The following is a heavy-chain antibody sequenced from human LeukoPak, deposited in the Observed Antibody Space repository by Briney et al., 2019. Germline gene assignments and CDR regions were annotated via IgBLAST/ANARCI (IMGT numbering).Heavy chain of an antibody. CDR2: IKTDGGST. D-gene: IGHD3-10*01. V-gene: IGHV3-74*01. J-gene: IGHJ4*02. CDR3: VKVAKYYYGSETYYFFEH. CDR1: GFTFSSYW. Sequence: GGSLRLSCAASGFTFSSYWMHWVRQVPGKGLMWVSRIKTDGGSTSYADSVKGRFTISRDNAKNSLDLQMNSLRVGDTGIYYCVKVAKYYYGSETYYFFEHWGQGTPVTASS.